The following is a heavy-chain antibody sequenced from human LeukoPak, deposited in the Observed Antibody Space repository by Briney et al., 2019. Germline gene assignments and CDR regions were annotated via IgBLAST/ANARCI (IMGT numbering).Heavy chain of an antibody. J-gene: IGHJ4*02. CDR2: ISSSSSTI. CDR1: GFTFSSYS. CDR3: ARDRADYYDSWYY. Sequence: GGSLRLSCAASGFTFSSYSMNWVRQAPGKGLEWVSYISSSSSTIYYADSVKGRFTITRDNAKNSLYLQMNSLRAEDTAVYYCARDRADYYDSWYYWGQGTLVTVSS. V-gene: IGHV3-48*04. D-gene: IGHD3-22*01.